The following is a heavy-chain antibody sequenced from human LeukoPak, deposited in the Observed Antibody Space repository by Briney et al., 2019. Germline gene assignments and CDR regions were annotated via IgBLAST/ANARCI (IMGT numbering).Heavy chain of an antibody. CDR3: ARHQGYDSTIDY. Sequence: GESLKISCKGSGYSFITYWIGWVRQMPGKGLEWMGIIYPGDSDIRYSPSFQGQVSISADRSISTAYLQWSSLKASDTAMYYCARHQGYDSTIDYWGQGTLVTVSS. V-gene: IGHV5-51*01. CDR1: GYSFITYW. D-gene: IGHD3-22*01. J-gene: IGHJ4*02. CDR2: IYPGDSDI.